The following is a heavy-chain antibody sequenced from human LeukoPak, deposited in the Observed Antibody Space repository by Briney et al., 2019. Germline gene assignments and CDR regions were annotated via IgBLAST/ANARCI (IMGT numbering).Heavy chain of an antibody. CDR1: GYSFTSYW. D-gene: IGHD3-3*01. Sequence: GESLKISCKGSGYSFTSYWIGWVRQMPGKGLEWMGIIYPGDSDTRYSPSFQGQVTISADKSISTAYLQWSSLKASDTAMYYCARQAYYDFWSGQTPHYYFDYWGQGTLVTVSS. CDR3: ARQAYYDFWSGQTPHYYFDY. V-gene: IGHV5-51*01. J-gene: IGHJ4*02. CDR2: IYPGDSDT.